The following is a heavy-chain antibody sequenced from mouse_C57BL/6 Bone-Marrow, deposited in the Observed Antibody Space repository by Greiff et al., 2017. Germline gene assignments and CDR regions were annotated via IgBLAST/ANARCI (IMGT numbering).Heavy chain of an antibody. D-gene: IGHD3-2*02. J-gene: IGHJ3*01. CDR1: GYTFTSYW. Sequence: VQLQQSGAELVMPGASVKLSCKASGYTFTSYWMHWVKQRPGQGLEWIGEIDPSDSYTNYNQKFKGKSTLTVDKSSSTAYMQLSSLTSEDSAVYYCARHSSGYWFAYWGQGTLVTVSA. CDR3: ARHSSGYWFAY. CDR2: IDPSDSYT. V-gene: IGHV1-69*01.